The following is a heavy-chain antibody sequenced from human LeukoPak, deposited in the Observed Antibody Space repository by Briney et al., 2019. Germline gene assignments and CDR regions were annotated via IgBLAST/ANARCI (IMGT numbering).Heavy chain of an antibody. V-gene: IGHV3-9*01. CDR1: GFTFDDYA. CDR2: ISWNSGSI. CDR3: AKDRYGSSWSHYYYYGMDV. Sequence: GRSLRLSCAASGFTFDDYAMHWVRQAPGKGLEWVSGISWNSGSIGYADSVKGRFTISRDNAKNSLYLQMNSLRAEDTALYYCAKDRYGSSWSHYYYYGMDVWGQGTTVTVSS. D-gene: IGHD6-13*01. J-gene: IGHJ6*02.